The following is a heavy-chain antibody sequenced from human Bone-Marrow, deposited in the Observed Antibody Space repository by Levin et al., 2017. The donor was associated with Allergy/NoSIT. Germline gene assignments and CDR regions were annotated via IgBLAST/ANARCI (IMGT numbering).Heavy chain of an antibody. CDR2: IRNSGTT. D-gene: IGHD6-19*01. Sequence: ETLSLTCTVSGGSISTYYWTWIRQPPGQGLEWIGQIRNSGTTNYNPSLKSRVSMSLDTSKNQFSLRLHSVTAADTAMYYCAGLDNGWYGIDLWGQGTLVTVSS. J-gene: IGHJ5*02. CDR3: AGLDNGWYGIDL. V-gene: IGHV4-59*08. CDR1: GGSISTYY.